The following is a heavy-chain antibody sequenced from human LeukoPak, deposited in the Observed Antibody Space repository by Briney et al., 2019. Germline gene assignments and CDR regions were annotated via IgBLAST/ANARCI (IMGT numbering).Heavy chain of an antibody. CDR3: ARGSLTGEYGMDV. J-gene: IGHJ6*02. D-gene: IGHD1-20*01. V-gene: IGHV3-48*03. CDR2: ISSSGRTI. CDR1: GFTFSSYE. Sequence: GGSLRLSCAASGFTFSSYEMNWVRQAPGKGLEWISYISSSGRTIYYADSVKGRFTISRDNAKNSLYLQMNSLRVEDTAVYYCARGSLTGEYGMDVWGQGTTVTVPS.